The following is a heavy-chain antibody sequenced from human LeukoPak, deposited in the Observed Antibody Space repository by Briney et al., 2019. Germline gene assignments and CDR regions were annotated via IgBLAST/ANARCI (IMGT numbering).Heavy chain of an antibody. CDR2: IKEDGSEI. CDR1: GFSFSSYS. CDR3: ARSYTYARY. D-gene: IGHD3-10*01. J-gene: IGHJ4*02. V-gene: IGHV3-7*01. Sequence: GGSLRLSCAASGFSFSSYSMGWVRQAPGKGLEWVAHIKEDGSEIFYVDSVKGRFTISRDNTKNSLYLQMNSLGAEDTAIYYCARSYTYARYWGQGALVTVSS.